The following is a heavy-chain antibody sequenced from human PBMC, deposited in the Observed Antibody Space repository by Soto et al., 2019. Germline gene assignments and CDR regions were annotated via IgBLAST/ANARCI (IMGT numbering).Heavy chain of an antibody. V-gene: IGHV1-69*12. CDR2: IIPIFGTA. CDR1: GGTFSSYA. J-gene: IGHJ4*02. D-gene: IGHD4-4*01. Sequence: QVQLVQSGAEVKKPGSSVKVSCKASGGTFSSYAISWVRQAPGQGLEWMGGIIPIFGTANYAQKFQGRVTISADESTSTAYMERSSLRSEDAAVYYCARDGGVYDYSPFDYWGQGPLVTVSS. CDR3: ARDGGVYDYSPFDY.